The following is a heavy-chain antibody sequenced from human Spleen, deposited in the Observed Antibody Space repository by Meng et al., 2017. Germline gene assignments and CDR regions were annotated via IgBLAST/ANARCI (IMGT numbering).Heavy chain of an antibody. CDR2: ISSSGSNI. V-gene: IGHV3-11*04. J-gene: IGHJ4*02. Sequence: GESLKISCAASGFTFSDYYMSWIRQAPGKGLEWGSYISSSGSNIHYADSVKGRFTISRDNAKNSLYLQMNSLRAEDTAVYYCAREMATILDYWGQGTLVTVSS. CDR3: AREMATILDY. CDR1: GFTFSDYY. D-gene: IGHD5-24*01.